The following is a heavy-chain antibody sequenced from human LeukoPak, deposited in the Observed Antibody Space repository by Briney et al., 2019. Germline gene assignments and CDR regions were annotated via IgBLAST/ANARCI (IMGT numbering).Heavy chain of an antibody. CDR3: ARITYYYDSSGYYLAAYYMDV. CDR1: GYSISSGFY. J-gene: IGHJ6*03. Sequence: SETLSLTCTVSGYSISSGFYWGWIRQPPGKGLEWIGSIYYSGSTYYNPSLKSRVTISVDTSKNQFSLKLSSVTAADTAVYYCARITYYYDSSGYYLAAYYMDVWGRGTTVTISS. D-gene: IGHD3-22*01. CDR2: IYYSGST. V-gene: IGHV4-38-2*02.